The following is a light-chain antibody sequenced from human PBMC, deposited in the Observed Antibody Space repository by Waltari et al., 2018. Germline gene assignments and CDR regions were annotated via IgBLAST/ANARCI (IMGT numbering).Light chain of an antibody. CDR1: QTVSSY. CDR2: DAS. CDR3: QHRRNWPPGYT. Sequence: EIVLTQSPATLSLSPGDSATFSCRASQTVSSYIAWYQQKPGQAPRLLIYDASNRATGIPARFSGSGSGTDFTLTITSLEPEDFGVYYCQHRRNWPPGYTFGPGTKLESK. V-gene: IGKV3-11*01. J-gene: IGKJ2*01.